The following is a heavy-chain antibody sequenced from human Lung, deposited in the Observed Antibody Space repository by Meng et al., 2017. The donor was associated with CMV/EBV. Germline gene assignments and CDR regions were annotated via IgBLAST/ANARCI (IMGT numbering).Heavy chain of an antibody. CDR3: LRRSGGSV. Sequence: GRLRGSGPAPVKPSETLSLTCAVSGDSITNHNWWAWVRQPPGKGLEWIGEIPHRGSSAYNPSLKSRVSMSIDKSKNQFSLKLTSVTAADTAVYHCLRRSGGSVWGQGTLVTVSS. CDR1: GDSITNHNW. V-gene: IGHV4-4*02. D-gene: IGHD3-10*01. CDR2: IPHRGSS. J-gene: IGHJ1*01.